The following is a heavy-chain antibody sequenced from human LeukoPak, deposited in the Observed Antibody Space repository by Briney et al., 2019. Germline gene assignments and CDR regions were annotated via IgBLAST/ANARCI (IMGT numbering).Heavy chain of an antibody. D-gene: IGHD2-21*01. CDR3: AKRPLFRGDFPEGY. CDR1: GFTFSSYE. Sequence: GGSLRLSCAASGFTFSSYEMNWVRQAPGKGLEWVSYISSSGSTIYYADSVKGRFTISRDNAKNSLYLQMNSLRAEDTAVYYCAKRPLFRGDFPEGYWGQGTLVTVSS. V-gene: IGHV3-48*03. CDR2: ISSSGSTI. J-gene: IGHJ4*02.